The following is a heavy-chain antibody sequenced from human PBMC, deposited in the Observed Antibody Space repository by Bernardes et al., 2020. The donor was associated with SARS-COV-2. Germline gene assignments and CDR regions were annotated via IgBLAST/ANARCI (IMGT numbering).Heavy chain of an antibody. CDR2: IDPSDSDT. J-gene: IGHJ4*02. V-gene: IGHV5-51*01. CDR1: GFSFENYW. CDR3: ARGRGDAFGVHQFDF. Sequence: GESLKISCRCSGFSFENYWIAWVRQMPGKGLEWMGIIDPSDSDTRYSQSFEGQVIISADKSLNTAYLQFNNLKASDTAIYFCARGRGDAFGVHQFDFWGRGTLVTVSS. D-gene: IGHD2-8*01.